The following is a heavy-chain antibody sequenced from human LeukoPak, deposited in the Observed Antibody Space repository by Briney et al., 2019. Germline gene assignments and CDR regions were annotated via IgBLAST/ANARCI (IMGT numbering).Heavy chain of an antibody. CDR2: ISPTGSTT. CDR3: ARGPNSNWSGLDF. J-gene: IGHJ4*02. V-gene: IGHV3-74*01. D-gene: IGHD6-6*01. CDR1: GFSFSGHW. Sequence: PGGSLRLSCIASGFSFSGHWMHWARQLPGKGLVWVSRISPTGSTTSYADSVKGRFTVSRDNAKNTLYLHVNNLRAEDTAVYYCARGPNSNWSGLDFWGQGTLLTVSS.